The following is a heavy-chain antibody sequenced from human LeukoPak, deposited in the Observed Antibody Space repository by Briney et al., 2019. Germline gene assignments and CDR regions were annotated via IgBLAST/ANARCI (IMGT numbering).Heavy chain of an antibody. D-gene: IGHD3-16*02. CDR1: GFTFSSYW. J-gene: IGHJ6*03. Sequence: GGSLRLXCAASGFTFSSYWMSWVRQAPGKGLEWVANIKQDGSEKYYVDSVKGRFTISRDNAKNSLYLQMNSLRAEDTAVYYCARGGYDYVWGSYRYDYYYYMDVWGKGSTVTVSS. CDR3: ARGGYDYVWGSYRYDYYYYMDV. CDR2: IKQDGSEK. V-gene: IGHV3-7*01.